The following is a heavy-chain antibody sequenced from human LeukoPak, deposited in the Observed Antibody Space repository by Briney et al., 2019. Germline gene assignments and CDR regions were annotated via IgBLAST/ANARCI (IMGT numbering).Heavy chain of an antibody. CDR2: MYTGGTP. J-gene: IGHJ4*02. V-gene: IGHV3-53*01. D-gene: IGHD6-13*01. CDR3: ARGAATGPTLGFDY. Sequence: GGSLRLSCAASGFSVTNNYITWVRQAPGKGLEWVSVMYTGGTPYYADSVKGQFTISRDISKNTLYLQMTSLRAEDTAVYYCARGAATGPTLGFDYWGQGTLVTVSS. CDR1: GFSVTNNY.